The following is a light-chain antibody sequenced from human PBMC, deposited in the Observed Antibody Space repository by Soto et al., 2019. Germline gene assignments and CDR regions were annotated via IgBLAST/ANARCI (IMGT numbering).Light chain of an antibody. Sequence: DIQMTQSPSTLSASVGERVTITCRASQSVDSWLAWYQLKPGKAPHLLIYNATRFAGGVPSRFSGSGSGTDFTLTISSLEPDDFATYYCQQYKTSPFTFGQGTKVEMK. CDR3: QQYKTSPFT. J-gene: IGKJ2*01. CDR1: QSVDSW. V-gene: IGKV1-5*03. CDR2: NAT.